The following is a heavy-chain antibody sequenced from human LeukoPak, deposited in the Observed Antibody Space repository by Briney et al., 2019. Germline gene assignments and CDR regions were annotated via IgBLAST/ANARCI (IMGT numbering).Heavy chain of an antibody. CDR1: GGSISSYY. CDR3: ARSAHMVRGVYFDY. Sequence: SETLSLTCTVSGGSISSYYWSWIRQPPGKGREGMGYIYYSGSTNYTPSLKSRVTISVDTSKNQFSLKLSSVTAADTAVYYCARSAHMVRGVYFDYWGQGTLVTVSS. CDR2: IYYSGST. D-gene: IGHD3-10*01. V-gene: IGHV4-59*01. J-gene: IGHJ4*02.